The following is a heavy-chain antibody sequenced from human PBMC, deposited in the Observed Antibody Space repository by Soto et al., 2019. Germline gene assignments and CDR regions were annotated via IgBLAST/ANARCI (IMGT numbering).Heavy chain of an antibody. Sequence: SETLSLTCTVSGGSISSYYWSWIRQPPGKGLEWIGYIYYSGSTNYNPSLKSRVTISVDTSKNQFSLKLSSVTAADTAVYYCARAFRVATIFDYWGQGTLVTVSS. J-gene: IGHJ4*02. CDR3: ARAFRVATIFDY. CDR1: GGSISSYY. D-gene: IGHD5-12*01. CDR2: IYYSGST. V-gene: IGHV4-59*01.